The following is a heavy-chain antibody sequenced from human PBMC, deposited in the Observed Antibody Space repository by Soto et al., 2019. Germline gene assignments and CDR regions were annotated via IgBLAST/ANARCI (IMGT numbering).Heavy chain of an antibody. CDR2: ISYDGSNK. J-gene: IGHJ6*02. Sequence: QVQLVESGGGVVQPGRSLRLSCAASGFTFSSYGMHWVRQAPGKGLEWVAVISYDGSNKYYADSVKGRFTISRDNSKNTLYLQMNSLRAEDTAVYYCAKDRGAARPYYYYYGMDVWGQWTTVTVSS. D-gene: IGHD6-6*01. V-gene: IGHV3-30*18. CDR3: AKDRGAARPYYYYYGMDV. CDR1: GFTFSSYG.